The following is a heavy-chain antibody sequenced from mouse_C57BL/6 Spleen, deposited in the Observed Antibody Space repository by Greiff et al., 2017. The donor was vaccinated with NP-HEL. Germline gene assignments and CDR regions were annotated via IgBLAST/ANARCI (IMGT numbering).Heavy chain of an antibody. CDR1: GYSFTGYY. CDR3: ARSWVTTVVAPFDY. CDR2: INPSTGGT. D-gene: IGHD1-1*01. Sequence: VQLKQSGPELVKPGASVKISCKASGYSFTGYYMNWVKQSPEKSLEWIGEINPSTGGTTYNQKFKAKATLTVDKSSSTAYMQLKSLTSEDSAVYYCARSWVTTVVAPFDYWGQGTTLTVSS. J-gene: IGHJ2*01. V-gene: IGHV1-42*01.